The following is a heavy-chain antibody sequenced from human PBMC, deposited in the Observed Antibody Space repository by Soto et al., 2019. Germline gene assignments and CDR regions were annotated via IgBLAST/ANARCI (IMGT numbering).Heavy chain of an antibody. D-gene: IGHD3-3*01. CDR1: GYTVTTHY. CDR2: INPGSGAA. V-gene: IGHV1-46*01. J-gene: IGHJ3*02. CDR3: ARGGEVGVAGSAAFDM. Sequence: QVQLVQSGAEVKKPGASVKISCTASGYTVTTHYMHWVRQAAGRGLEWMGAINPGSGAAKYTQTFQARVTMTRDTSTNTVYMEMSALRSEDTAVFYCARGGEVGVAGSAAFDMWGQGTMVTVSS.